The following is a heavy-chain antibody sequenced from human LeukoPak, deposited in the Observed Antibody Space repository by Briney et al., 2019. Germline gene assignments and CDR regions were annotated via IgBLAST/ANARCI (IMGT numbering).Heavy chain of an antibody. Sequence: ASVKVSCRASGYTFTSYAMNWVRQAPGQGLEWMGWINTNTGNPTYAQGFTGRFVFSLDTSVSAAYLQISSLKAEDTAVYYCARTLRGYSGYEIDYWGQGTLVTVSS. V-gene: IGHV7-4-1*02. CDR1: GYTFTSYA. CDR2: INTNTGNP. CDR3: ARTLRGYSGYEIDY. D-gene: IGHD5-12*01. J-gene: IGHJ4*02.